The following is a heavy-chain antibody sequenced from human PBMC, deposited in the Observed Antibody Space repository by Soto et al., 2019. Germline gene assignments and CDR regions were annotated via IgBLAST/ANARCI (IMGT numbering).Heavy chain of an antibody. D-gene: IGHD3-9*01. CDR2: ISWNSGGI. CDR1: GFTFSSYW. CDR3: AKSPHDILIGSAFDY. V-gene: IGHV3-9*01. Sequence: GGSLRRSCAASGFTFSSYWMSWVRQGPGKGLEWVSGISWNSGGIGYADSVKGRFTISRDNAKNSLYLQMDRLRPEDTAFYYCAKSPHDILIGSAFDYWGQGTLVTVSS. J-gene: IGHJ4*02.